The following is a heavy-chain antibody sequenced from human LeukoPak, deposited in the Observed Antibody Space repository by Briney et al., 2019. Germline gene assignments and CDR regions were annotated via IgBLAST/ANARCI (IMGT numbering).Heavy chain of an antibody. CDR2: FDPEDGEI. CDR3: ATFLGAGGAFDI. V-gene: IGHV1-24*01. Sequence: EASVKVSCKVSGYTLTDLSMHWVRQAPGKGPEWMGGFDPEDGEIIYAQKFQGRATMTEDTSTDTAYMELSSLRSEDTAVFYCATFLGAGGAFDIWGQGTMVTVSS. CDR1: GYTLTDLS. D-gene: IGHD3-16*01. J-gene: IGHJ3*02.